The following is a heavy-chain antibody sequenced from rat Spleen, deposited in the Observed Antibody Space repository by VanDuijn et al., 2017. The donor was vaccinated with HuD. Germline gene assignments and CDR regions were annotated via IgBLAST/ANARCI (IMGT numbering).Heavy chain of an antibody. V-gene: IGHV3-1*01. CDR3: ATGGTYNSGYEIWFAY. CDR2: ISYIGST. J-gene: IGHJ3*01. Sequence: EVQLQESGPGLVKPSQSLSLTCSVTGYSITSNYWAWIRKFPGNKMEWMGYISYIGSTSYNPSLKSRISITRDTSKNQFFLQLNSVTTEDTATYYCATGGTYNSGYEIWFAYWGQGTLVTVSS. CDR1: GYSITSNY. D-gene: IGHD4-3*01.